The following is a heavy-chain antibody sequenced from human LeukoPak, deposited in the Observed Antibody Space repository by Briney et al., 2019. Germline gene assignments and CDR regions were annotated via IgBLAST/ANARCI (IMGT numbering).Heavy chain of an antibody. D-gene: IGHD2-21*02. CDR2: IIPILGIA. V-gene: IGHV1-69*04. Sequence: ASVKVSRKASGGTFSSYTIGWVRQAPGQGLEWMGRIIPILGIANYAQKFQGRVTITADKSTSTAYMELSSLRSEDTAVYYCAREYCGGDCSVDRNYFGYWGQGTLVTVSS. J-gene: IGHJ4*02. CDR3: AREYCGGDCSVDRNYFGY. CDR1: GGTFSSYT.